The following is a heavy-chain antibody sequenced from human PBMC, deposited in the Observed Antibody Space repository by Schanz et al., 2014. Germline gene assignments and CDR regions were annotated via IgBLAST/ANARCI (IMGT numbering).Heavy chain of an antibody. CDR2: ISAQTGDT. V-gene: IGHV1-2*06. CDR3: AGTYCSSTSCYTGYYYMDV. CDR1: GRTFIVYH. J-gene: IGHJ6*03. D-gene: IGHD2-2*02. Sequence: QVQLVQSGAEVKKPGASMKVSCKASGRTFIVYHVLHWVRQAPGQGLEWMGRISAQTGDTRYAQKMQGRVTITADKSTSTAYMELTSLRSEDTAVYYCAGTYCSSTSCYTGYYYMDVWGKGTTVTVSS.